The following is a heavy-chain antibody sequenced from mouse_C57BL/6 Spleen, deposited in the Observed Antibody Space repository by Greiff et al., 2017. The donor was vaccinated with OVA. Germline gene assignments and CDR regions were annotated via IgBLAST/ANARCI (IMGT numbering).Heavy chain of an antibody. J-gene: IGHJ2*01. Sequence: QVQLQQPGAELVRPGSSVKLSCKASGYTFTSYWMHWVKQRPIQGLEWIGNIDPSDSETHYNQKFKDKATLTVDKSSSTAYMQRSSLTSEDSAVYYCARDYGNLDYWGQGTTLTVSS. CDR2: IDPSDSET. CDR1: GYTFTSYW. D-gene: IGHD2-1*01. CDR3: ARDYGNLDY. V-gene: IGHV1-52*01.